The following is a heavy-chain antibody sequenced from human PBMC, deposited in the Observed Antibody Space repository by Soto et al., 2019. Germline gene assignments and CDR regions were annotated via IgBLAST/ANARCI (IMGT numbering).Heavy chain of an antibody. V-gene: IGHV3-23*01. D-gene: IGHD6-19*01. Sequence: WLSXSLACLASGLTRSNYVISLFRYAQGEGREFVSSITGSCDSINYADSVNGRFIISRYKSENTLYLRMTRLRAEDTAVYYCATSPARNTYHHHSSGQSTNGYFQGMDVRGPGTTVTV. CDR1: GLTRSNYV. CDR3: ATSPARNTYHHHSSGQSTNGYFQGMDV. J-gene: IGHJ6*02. CDR2: ITGSCDSI.